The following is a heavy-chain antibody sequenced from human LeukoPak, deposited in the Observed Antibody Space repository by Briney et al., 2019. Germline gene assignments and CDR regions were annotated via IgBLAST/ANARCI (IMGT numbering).Heavy chain of an antibody. V-gene: IGHV3-74*01. J-gene: IGHJ4*02. Sequence: PGGSLRLSCAASGFTFSSYWMHWVRQAPGKGLVWVSRINSDGSSTSYADSVKGRFTISRDNAENTLYLQMNSLRAEDTAVYYCARERDCSSTSCYAPYGSGSLNYWGQGTLVTVSS. CDR1: GFTFSSYW. D-gene: IGHD2-2*01. CDR2: INSDGSST. CDR3: ARERDCSSTSCYAPYGSGSLNY.